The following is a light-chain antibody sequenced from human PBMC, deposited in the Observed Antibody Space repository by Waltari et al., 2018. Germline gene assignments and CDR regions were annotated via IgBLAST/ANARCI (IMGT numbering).Light chain of an antibody. CDR2: KAS. CDR3: QQYNSYSVT. V-gene: IGKV1-5*03. Sequence: DIQMTQSPSTLSASVGDRVTITCRASQSIGSWLAWYQQKPGKAPKLLIYKASTLLSGVPSRFSGSGSGTEFTLNISSLQPDDFATYHCQQYNSYSVTFGPGTKVDIK. CDR1: QSIGSW. J-gene: IGKJ3*01.